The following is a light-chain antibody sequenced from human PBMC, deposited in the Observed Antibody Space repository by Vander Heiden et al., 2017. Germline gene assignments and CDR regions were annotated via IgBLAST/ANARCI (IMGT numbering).Light chain of an antibody. CDR2: DAS. J-gene: IGKJ2*01. Sequence: EIVLTQSPATLSLSPGERATLPCRASQSVTSYLAWYQQKPGQAPRLLIYDASNRATGIPDRFSGSGSETDFTLTIRSLEPEDFAVYYCQQRSSWPRTFGQGTNLEI. V-gene: IGKV3-11*01. CDR1: QSVTSY. CDR3: QQRSSWPRT.